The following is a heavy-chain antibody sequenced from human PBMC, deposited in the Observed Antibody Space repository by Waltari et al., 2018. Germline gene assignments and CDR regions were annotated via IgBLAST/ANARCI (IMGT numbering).Heavy chain of an antibody. CDR1: GYSISSGYY. CDR3: ARSGIAAAGTIGY. CDR2: IYHSGST. V-gene: IGHV4-38-2*01. J-gene: IGHJ4*02. Sequence: QVQLQESGPGLVKPSETLSLTCAVSGYSISSGYYWGWLRQPPGTGLEWIGSIYHSGSTYYNPSLKSRVTISVDTSKNQFSLKLSSVTAADTAVYYCARSGIAAAGTIGYWGQGTLVTVSS. D-gene: IGHD6-13*01.